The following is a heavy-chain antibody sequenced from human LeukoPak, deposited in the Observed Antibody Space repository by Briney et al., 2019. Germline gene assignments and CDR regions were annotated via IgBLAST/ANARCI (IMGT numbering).Heavy chain of an antibody. Sequence: GGSLRLSCAASGFTFSSYAMHWVRQAPGKGLEWVAVISYDGSNKYYADSVKGRFTISRDNSKNTLYLQMNSLRAEDTAVYYCARLPYGSGSYWPGRLAFDIWGQGTMVTVSS. J-gene: IGHJ3*02. CDR1: GFTFSSYA. CDR2: ISYDGSNK. CDR3: ARLPYGSGSYWPGRLAFDI. V-gene: IGHV3-30-3*01. D-gene: IGHD3-10*01.